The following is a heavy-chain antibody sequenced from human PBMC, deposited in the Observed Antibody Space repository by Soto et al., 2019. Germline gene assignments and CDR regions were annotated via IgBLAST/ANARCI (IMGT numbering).Heavy chain of an antibody. D-gene: IGHD6-13*01. V-gene: IGHV1-2*04. CDR1: GYTFTGYY. CDR2: INPNSGGT. Sequence: ASVKVSCKASGYTFTGYYMHWVRQAPGQGLEWMGWINPNSGGTNYAQKVQGWVTMTRDTSISTAYMELSRLRSDDTAVYYCARDCIAAAGFYYGMDVWGQGTTVTVSS. J-gene: IGHJ6*02. CDR3: ARDCIAAAGFYYGMDV.